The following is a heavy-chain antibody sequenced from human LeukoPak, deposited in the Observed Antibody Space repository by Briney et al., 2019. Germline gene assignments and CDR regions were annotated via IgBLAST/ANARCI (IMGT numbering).Heavy chain of an antibody. CDR1: GFSVSYYY. V-gene: IGHV3-66*04. CDR2: IRGSGET. CDR3: VRLFGGVTTFDY. Sequence: GGSQRLSCAVSGFSVSYYYMNWVRQPPGKGLEWVSLIRGSGETFYADSVKGRFTISRDDSKNTVYLQMNSLRVDDTAVYYCVRLFGGVTTFDYWGQGTLVTVSS. D-gene: IGHD4-17*01. J-gene: IGHJ4*02.